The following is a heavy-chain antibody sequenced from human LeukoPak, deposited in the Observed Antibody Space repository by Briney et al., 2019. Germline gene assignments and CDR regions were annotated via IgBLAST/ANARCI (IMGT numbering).Heavy chain of an antibody. J-gene: IGHJ4*02. D-gene: IGHD3-10*01. CDR1: GFTFSSNS. Sequence: GGSLRLSCAASGFTFSSNSMTWVRQTPGKGLEWVSGISGSGDSTFYADSVKGRFTISRDNSRTTLYLQMSSLRPEDTAVYYCTKWSGFGDDWGQGTLVTVSS. CDR2: ISGSGDST. V-gene: IGHV3-23*01. CDR3: TKWSGFGDD.